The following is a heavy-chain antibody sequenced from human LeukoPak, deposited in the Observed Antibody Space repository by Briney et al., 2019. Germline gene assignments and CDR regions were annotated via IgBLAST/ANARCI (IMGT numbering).Heavy chain of an antibody. J-gene: IGHJ4*02. CDR3: SGKAVAGPYFDY. Sequence: SETRSLTCAVYGGSFSGYYWSWIRQPPGKGLEWIGEINHRGSTNYNPSLKSRVTISVDTSKNQFSLKLSSVTAADTAVYYCSGKAVAGPYFDYWGQGTLVTVSS. CDR2: INHRGST. V-gene: IGHV4-34*01. CDR1: GGSFSGYY. D-gene: IGHD6-19*01.